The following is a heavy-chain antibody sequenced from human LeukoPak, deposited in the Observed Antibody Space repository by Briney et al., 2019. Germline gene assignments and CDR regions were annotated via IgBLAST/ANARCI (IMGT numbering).Heavy chain of an antibody. D-gene: IGHD5-12*01. Sequence: SETLSLTCTVSGGSFSSGGYYCSWIRQHPGKGLEWIGYIYYSGSTYYSPSLKSRVTISVDTSENQFSLKLSSVTAADTAVYYCAVCDYDNYYGMDVWGQGTTVTVSS. CDR1: GGSFSSGGYY. CDR2: IYYSGST. J-gene: IGHJ6*02. V-gene: IGHV4-31*03. CDR3: AVCDYDNYYGMDV.